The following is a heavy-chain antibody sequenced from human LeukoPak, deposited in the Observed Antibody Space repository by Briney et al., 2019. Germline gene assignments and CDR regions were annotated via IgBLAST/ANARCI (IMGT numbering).Heavy chain of an antibody. D-gene: IGHD6-6*01. J-gene: IGHJ4*02. CDR2: ISGSGGST. CDR1: GFTFSSYA. V-gene: IGHV3-23*01. Sequence: PGGSLRLSCAASGFTFSSYAMSWVRQAPGKGLEWVSAISGSGGSTYYADSVKGRFTISRDNSKNTLYLQMNSLRAEDTAVYYCAKEKQGRLAARAGGYFDYWGQGTLVTVSS. CDR3: AKEKQGRLAARAGGYFDY.